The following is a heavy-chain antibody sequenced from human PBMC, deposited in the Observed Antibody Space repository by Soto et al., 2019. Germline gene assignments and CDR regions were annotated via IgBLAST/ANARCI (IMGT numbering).Heavy chain of an antibody. V-gene: IGHV1-69*06. Sequence: QVQLVQSGAEVKKPGSSVKVSCKASGGTFSSYAISWVRQAPGQGLEWMGGIIPIFGTANYAQKFQGRVTITADKSRSTAYLELSSLRPEDTAVYYRLFRRRVRWEYAARPDVDYYYGMDVWGKGTTVTVSS. CDR1: GGTFSSYA. J-gene: IGHJ6*04. D-gene: IGHD6-6*01. CDR2: IIPIFGTA. CDR3: LFRRRVRWEYAARPDVDYYYGMDV.